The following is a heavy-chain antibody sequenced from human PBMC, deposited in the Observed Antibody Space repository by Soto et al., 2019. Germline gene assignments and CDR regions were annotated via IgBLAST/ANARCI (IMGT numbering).Heavy chain of an antibody. Sequence: SETLSLTCAVYGGSFSGYYWSWIRHPPGKGLEWIGEINHSGRTNYNPSLKSRVTISVDTSKNQSSLKLSSVTAADTAVYYCARRTGVWGRGYDYYMEVWGQGTTVTVSS. CDR1: GGSFSGYY. J-gene: IGHJ6*03. D-gene: IGHD3-16*01. CDR2: INHSGRT. CDR3: ARRTGVWGRGYDYYMEV. V-gene: IGHV4-34*01.